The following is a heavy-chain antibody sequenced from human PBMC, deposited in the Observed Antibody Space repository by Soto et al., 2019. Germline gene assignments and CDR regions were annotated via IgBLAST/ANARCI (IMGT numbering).Heavy chain of an antibody. CDR3: AHRRWDSSGWYVGDY. D-gene: IGHD6-19*01. CDR1: GFSLSTSGVG. V-gene: IGHV2-5*02. J-gene: IGHJ4*02. CDR2: IYWDDDK. Sequence: QITLKESGPTLVKPTQTLTLTCTFSGFSLSTSGVGVGWIRQPPGKALEWLALIYWDDDKRYRPSLKSRLTITKDTSKNQVVLTMTNMDPVDTATYYCAHRRWDSSGWYVGDYWGQGTLVTVSS.